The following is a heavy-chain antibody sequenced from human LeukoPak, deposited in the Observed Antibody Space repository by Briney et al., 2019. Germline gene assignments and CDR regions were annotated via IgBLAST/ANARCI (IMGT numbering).Heavy chain of an antibody. CDR2: ISYDGSAS. CDR3: AREITVTTISRFDP. J-gene: IGHJ5*02. Sequence: GGSLRLSCAASGFTFSSYWMHWVRQAPGKGLEWVTVISYDGSASRYADSVKGRFTISRDNSKNTLYLQMNSLRGDDTAIYYCAREITVTTISRFDPWGQGTLVTVSS. D-gene: IGHD4-17*01. V-gene: IGHV3-30*03. CDR1: GFTFSSYW.